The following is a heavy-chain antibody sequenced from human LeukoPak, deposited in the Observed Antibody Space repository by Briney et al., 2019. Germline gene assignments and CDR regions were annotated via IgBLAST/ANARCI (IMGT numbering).Heavy chain of an antibody. Sequence: ASVKVSCKASGGTFSSYAISWVRQAPGQGLEWMGWINPNSGGTNYAQKFQGRVTITADKSTSTAYMELSSLRSEDTAVYYCARGSASENYFDYWGQGTLVTVSS. CDR3: ARGSASENYFDY. CDR1: GGTFSSYA. CDR2: INPNSGGT. J-gene: IGHJ4*02. V-gene: IGHV1-69*10. D-gene: IGHD2-21*01.